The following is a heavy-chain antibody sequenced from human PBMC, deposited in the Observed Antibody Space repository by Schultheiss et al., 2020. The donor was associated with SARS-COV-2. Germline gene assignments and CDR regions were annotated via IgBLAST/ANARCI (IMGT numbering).Heavy chain of an antibody. J-gene: IGHJ6*02. D-gene: IGHD5-18*01. CDR3: ARAVQVWLRLRYYYYGMDV. V-gene: IGHV3-21*01. CDR1: GFTFSSYG. Sequence: GGSLRLSCAASGFTFSSYGMHWVRQAPGKGLEWVSSISSSSSYIYYADSVKGRFTISRDNAKTSLYLQMNSLRAEDTAVYYCARAVQVWLRLRYYYYGMDVWGQGTTVTVSS. CDR2: ISSSSSYI.